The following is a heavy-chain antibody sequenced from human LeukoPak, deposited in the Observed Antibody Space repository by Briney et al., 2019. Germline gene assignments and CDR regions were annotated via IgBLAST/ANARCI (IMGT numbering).Heavy chain of an antibody. CDR3: ARGAHYDFWSGYYWFDP. Sequence: SETLSLTCTVSGGSISSHYWSWIRQPPGKGLEWIGYIYYSGSTNYNPSLKSRVTISVDTSKNQFPLKLSSVTAADTAVYYCARGAHYDFWSGYYWFDPWGQGTLVTVSS. V-gene: IGHV4-59*11. J-gene: IGHJ5*02. D-gene: IGHD3-3*01. CDR2: IYYSGST. CDR1: GGSISSHY.